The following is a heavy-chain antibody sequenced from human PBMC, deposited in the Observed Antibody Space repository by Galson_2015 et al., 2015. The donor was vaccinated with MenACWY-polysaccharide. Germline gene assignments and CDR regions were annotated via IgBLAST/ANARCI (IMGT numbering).Heavy chain of an antibody. CDR3: ARSLAAGGSLFYIDV. CDR1: GFTFDDYA. D-gene: IGHD6-13*01. V-gene: IGHV3-9*01. J-gene: IGHJ6*03. Sequence: SLRLSCAASGFTFDDYAMHWVRQAPGKGLEWVSGITWDSNTIGYADSVKGRFSVSRDSAKNSLYLQMNSLRLEDTAFYYCARSLAAGGSLFYIDVWGNGSTVTVSS. CDR2: ITWDSNTI.